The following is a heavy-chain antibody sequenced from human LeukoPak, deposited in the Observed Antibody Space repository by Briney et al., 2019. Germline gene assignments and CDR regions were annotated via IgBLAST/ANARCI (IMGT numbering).Heavy chain of an antibody. CDR2: ISAYNGNT. CDR3: ARVQWPPKYNWFDP. D-gene: IGHD6-19*01. J-gene: IGHJ5*02. V-gene: IGHV1-18*01. CDR1: GYTFTNNG. Sequence: GASVKVSCKASGYTFTNNGISWVRQAPGQGLEWMGWISAYNGNTNYAENFQGRVTMTTDTSTSTAYMELRSLRSDDTAVYYCARVQWPPKYNWFDPWGQGTLVTVSS.